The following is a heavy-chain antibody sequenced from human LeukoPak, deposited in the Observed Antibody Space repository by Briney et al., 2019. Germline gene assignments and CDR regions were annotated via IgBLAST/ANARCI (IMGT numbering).Heavy chain of an antibody. V-gene: IGHV4-34*01. CDR2: INHSGST. J-gene: IGHJ6*03. CDR1: GGSISSYY. Sequence: SETLSLTCTVSGGSISSYYWSWIRQPPGKGLEWIGEINHSGSTNYNPSLKSRVTISVDTSKNQFSLKLSSVTAADTAVYYCAREAYYYYMDVWGKGTTVTISS. CDR3: AREAYYYYMDV.